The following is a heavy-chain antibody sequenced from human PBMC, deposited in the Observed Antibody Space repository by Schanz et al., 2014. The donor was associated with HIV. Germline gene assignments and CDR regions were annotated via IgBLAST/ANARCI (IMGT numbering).Heavy chain of an antibody. CDR3: ARGPWAGSGSYPLDY. D-gene: IGHD3-10*01. CDR2: INHRGIT. V-gene: IGHV4-34*01. Sequence: QVQLHQWGAGLLKPSETLSLTCAVYGGSFSAYYWSWIRQPPGKGLEWIGEINHRGITNYNPSLGSRVTISMDPSKNRFSLKLNSATAADTATYYCARGPWAGSGSYPLDYWGQGTLVTVSS. CDR1: GGSFSAYY. J-gene: IGHJ4*02.